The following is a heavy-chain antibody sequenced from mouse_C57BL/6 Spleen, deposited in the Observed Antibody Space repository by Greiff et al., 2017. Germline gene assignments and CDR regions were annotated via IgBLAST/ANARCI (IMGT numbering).Heavy chain of an antibody. Sequence: EVQLVESGGGLVKPGGSLKLSCAASGFTFSDYGMHWVRQAPEKGLEWVAYISSGSSTIYYADTVKGRFTISRDKAKNTLFLQMTSLRSEDTAMYYCARGLREDYWGQGTSVTVSS. D-gene: IGHD1-1*01. J-gene: IGHJ4*01. CDR2: ISSGSSTI. CDR1: GFTFSDYG. V-gene: IGHV5-17*01. CDR3: ARGLREDY.